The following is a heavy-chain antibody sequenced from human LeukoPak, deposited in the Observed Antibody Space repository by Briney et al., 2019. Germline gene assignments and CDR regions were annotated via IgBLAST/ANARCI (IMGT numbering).Heavy chain of an antibody. V-gene: IGHV3-48*03. Sequence: GGSLRLSCAASGFTFSSYAVHWVRQAPGKGLEWVSYISSSGSTIYYADSVKGRFTVSRDNAKNSLYLQMNSLRAEDTAVYYCAELGITMIGGVWGKGTTVTISS. CDR3: AELGITMIGGV. D-gene: IGHD3-10*02. J-gene: IGHJ6*04. CDR1: GFTFSSYA. CDR2: ISSSGSTI.